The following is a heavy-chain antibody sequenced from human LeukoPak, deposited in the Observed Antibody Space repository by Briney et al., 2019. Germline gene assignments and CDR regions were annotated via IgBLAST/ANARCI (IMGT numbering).Heavy chain of an antibody. J-gene: IGHJ4*02. CDR1: GFTFSSYG. Sequence: GGSLRLSCAASGFTFSSYGMHWVRQAPGKGLEWVAVISYDGSNKYYADSVKGRFTISRDNSKNTLYLQMNSLRAEDTAVYYCARGPKPPIPAAIRDYWGQGTLVTVSS. CDR2: ISYDGSNK. D-gene: IGHD2-2*02. CDR3: ARGPKPPIPAAIRDY. V-gene: IGHV3-30*03.